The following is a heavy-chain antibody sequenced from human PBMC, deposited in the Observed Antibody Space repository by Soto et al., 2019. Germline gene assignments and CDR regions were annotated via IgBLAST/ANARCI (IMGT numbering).Heavy chain of an antibody. CDR1: GTTISSGDHY. Sequence: QVQLQESGPGLVKPSQTLSPTCTVSGTTISSGDHYWSWIRQAPGKGLEWIGYMYYTGKTYYNTSLQSRVTLSVDTSKNQFSLKMTSVTAADTAMYFCARVYGRGDYFDFWGRGTLVSVSS. CDR3: ARVYGRGDYFDF. CDR2: MYYTGKT. J-gene: IGHJ4*02. D-gene: IGHD1-26*01. V-gene: IGHV4-30-4*01.